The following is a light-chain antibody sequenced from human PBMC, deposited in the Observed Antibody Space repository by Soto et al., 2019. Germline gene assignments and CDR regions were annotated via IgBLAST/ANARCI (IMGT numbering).Light chain of an antibody. Sequence: DIQMTQSPSSLSASVGDRVTLTCRASQDIGQYLAWYQQRPGKVPKLLIYYVSNLQSGVPSRFSSSGSGTEFTLSIISLQPADVATSYCLKYTKDAPGTFGQGTKVEI. CDR1: QDIGQY. CDR2: YVS. V-gene: IGKV1-27*01. CDR3: LKYTKDAPGT. J-gene: IGKJ1*01.